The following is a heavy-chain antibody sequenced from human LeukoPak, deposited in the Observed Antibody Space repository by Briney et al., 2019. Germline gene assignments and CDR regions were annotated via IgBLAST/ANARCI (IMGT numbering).Heavy chain of an antibody. J-gene: IGHJ5*02. V-gene: IGHV1-46*01. CDR2: INPSGGST. CDR1: GYTFTNYY. Sequence: ASVKVSCKASGYTFTNYYIHWVRQAPGQGLECMGIINPSGGSTSYAQKFQGRITMTRDMSTSTVYMELSSLRSEDTAVYYCARGGVGATTYVWFDPWGQGTLVTVSS. D-gene: IGHD1-26*01. CDR3: ARGGVGATTYVWFDP.